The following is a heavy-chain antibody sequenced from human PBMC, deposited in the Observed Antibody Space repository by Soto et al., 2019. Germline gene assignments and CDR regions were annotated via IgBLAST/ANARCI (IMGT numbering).Heavy chain of an antibody. D-gene: IGHD5-12*01. Sequence: WESLKISCNGSGYSFTGYWICWVRQMPWKGLEWMGIIYPGDSDTRYSPSFQGQVTISADKSISTAYLQWSSLKASDTAMYYCALEVATIDYWGQGTLVTVSS. V-gene: IGHV5-51*01. CDR3: ALEVATIDY. CDR2: IYPGDSDT. J-gene: IGHJ4*02. CDR1: GYSFTGYW.